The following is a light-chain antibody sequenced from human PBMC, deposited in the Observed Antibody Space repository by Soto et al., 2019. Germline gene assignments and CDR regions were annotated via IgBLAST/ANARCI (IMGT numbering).Light chain of an antibody. CDR3: QQYGTSSWT. CDR2: GAS. Sequence: EVVLTQSPGTLSLSPGERTTLACRASQSVSSSYLAWYHQKPGQAPRLLIYGASSRATDIPDRFSGSGSGTDFTLTISRLEPEDFAFYYCQQYGTSSWTFGQGTKVEIK. V-gene: IGKV3-20*01. CDR1: QSVSSSY. J-gene: IGKJ1*01.